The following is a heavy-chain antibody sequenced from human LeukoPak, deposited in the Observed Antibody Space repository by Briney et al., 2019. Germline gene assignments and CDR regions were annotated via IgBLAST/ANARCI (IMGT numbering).Heavy chain of an antibody. D-gene: IGHD3-10*01. V-gene: IGHV4-61*01. Sequence: SETLSLTCTVSGGSVSSGSYYWSWIRQPPGKGLEWIGYIYYSGSTNYNPSLKSRVTISVDTSKNQFSLKLSSVTAADTAVYYCARDRGFGAWGQGTLVTVSS. CDR1: GGSVSSGSYY. CDR3: ARDRGFGA. J-gene: IGHJ4*02. CDR2: IYYSGST.